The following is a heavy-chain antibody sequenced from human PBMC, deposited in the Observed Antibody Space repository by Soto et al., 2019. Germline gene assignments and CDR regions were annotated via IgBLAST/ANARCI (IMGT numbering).Heavy chain of an antibody. CDR3: AREEGLAYCGGDCLYNWFDP. Sequence: SETLSLTCTVSGGSISSGDYYWSWVRQHPGKGLEWIGYRSYSGSTYYNPSLKSRVTIVVDTSRNQFSLRLSSVTAADTAVYYCAREEGLAYCGGDCLYNWFDPWGQGTLVTVSS. J-gene: IGHJ5*02. CDR2: RSYSGST. D-gene: IGHD2-21*02. V-gene: IGHV4-31*03. CDR1: GGSISSGDYY.